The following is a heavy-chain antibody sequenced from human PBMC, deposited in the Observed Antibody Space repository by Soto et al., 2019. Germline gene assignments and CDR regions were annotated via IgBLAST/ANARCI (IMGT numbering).Heavy chain of an antibody. D-gene: IGHD3-16*01. CDR2: ISGGGTGT. Sequence: GGSLRLSCAASGFTFTNYALHWVRQAPGKGLEWVSSISGGGTGTYSAGAVKGRFTISSGRSRNTGYRQMSSLRVEDRAVYDSAKGHYYCDFGNGVANQAFDYWGQGNLVTVSS. CDR1: GFTFTNYA. V-gene: IGHV3-23*01. J-gene: IGHJ4*02. CDR3: AKGHYYCDFGNGVANQAFDY.